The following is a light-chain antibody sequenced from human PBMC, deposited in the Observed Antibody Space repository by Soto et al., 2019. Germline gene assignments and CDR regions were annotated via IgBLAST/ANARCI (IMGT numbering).Light chain of an antibody. CDR3: PQFGSSPYA. J-gene: IGKJ2*01. Sequence: EVVLTQSPGTLSLSPGERATLSCRASQSVSSNYLAWYQQKPGQAPRLLIYGASSRATGIPDRFSGSGSGTDFTVTVSRLEPEDFATYSCPQFGSSPYAFGQGTRLAIK. CDR2: GAS. V-gene: IGKV3-20*01. CDR1: QSVSSNY.